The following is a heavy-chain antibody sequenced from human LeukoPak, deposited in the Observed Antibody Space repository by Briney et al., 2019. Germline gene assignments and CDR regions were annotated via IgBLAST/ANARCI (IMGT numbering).Heavy chain of an antibody. Sequence: QPGGSLRLSCAASGFPFRNNVMTWVRQAPGRGLDWLAAIRGSGDTYYADSVKGRFTISRDNSKNMLYLQMNSLRAEDTAVYYCAKTFPYRTTWYGFCDYWGQGALVTVSS. CDR2: IRGSGDT. J-gene: IGHJ4*02. CDR1: GFPFRNNV. D-gene: IGHD3-3*01. CDR3: AKTFPYRTTWYGFCDY. V-gene: IGHV3-23*01.